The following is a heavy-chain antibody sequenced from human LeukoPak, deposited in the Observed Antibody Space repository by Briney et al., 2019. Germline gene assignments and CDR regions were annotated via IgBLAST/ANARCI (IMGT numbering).Heavy chain of an antibody. Sequence: ASVKVSCKASGYTFTSYGISWVRQAPGQGLEWMGWISAYNGNTNYAQKLQGRVTMTTDTSTSTAYMELRSLRSDDTAVYYCARGEFTGYSMGAFDIWGQGTMVTVSS. CDR3: ARGEFTGYSMGAFDI. CDR1: GYTFTSYG. V-gene: IGHV1-18*01. J-gene: IGHJ3*02. CDR2: ISAYNGNT. D-gene: IGHD5-18*01.